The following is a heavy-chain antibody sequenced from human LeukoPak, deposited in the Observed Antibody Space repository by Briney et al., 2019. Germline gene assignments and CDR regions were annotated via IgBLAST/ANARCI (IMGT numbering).Heavy chain of an antibody. J-gene: IGHJ4*02. CDR2: IYGNGERT. CDR1: GFTFSTYS. Sequence: QPGGSLRLSGVASGFTFSTYSMTWVRQAPGEGLEWVSSIYGNGERTFYADSVKGRFTIFRDNSKNTLYLEMLGLRPEDTAVYYCAKDVVPDSGWDLDYWGQGTLVTVSS. V-gene: IGHV3-23*01. CDR3: AKDVVPDSGWDLDY. D-gene: IGHD6-19*01.